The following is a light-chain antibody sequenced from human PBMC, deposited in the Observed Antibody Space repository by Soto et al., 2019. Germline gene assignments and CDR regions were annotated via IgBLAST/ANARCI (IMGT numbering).Light chain of an antibody. CDR2: GNS. Sequence: QSALTQPPSVSGAPGQRVTISCTGSSSNIGAGYDVHWYQQLPGTAPKLPIYGNSNRPSGVPDRFSGSKSGTSASLAITGLQAEDEADYYCQPYDSSLSGYVFGTGTKVTVL. V-gene: IGLV1-40*01. CDR1: SSNIGAGYD. CDR3: QPYDSSLSGYV. J-gene: IGLJ1*01.